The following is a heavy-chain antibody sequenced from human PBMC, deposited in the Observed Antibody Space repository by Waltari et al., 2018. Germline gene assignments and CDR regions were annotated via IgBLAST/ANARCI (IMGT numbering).Heavy chain of an antibody. CDR2: LSPHNGNS. CDR1: RYSFTDMD. J-gene: IGHJ6*03. CDR3: ARTTAARRTHYYYMDV. D-gene: IGHD6-6*01. V-gene: IGHV1-8*03. Sequence: QAQLVRAGAEVKKPGASVKHCCRASRYSFTDMDSNWVRQAPGQGLEGVGWLSPHNGNSGYAPQIHGRVAISGDTAITTSYMELSSLTSDDTAVYYCARTTAARRTHYYYMDVWGEGTTVTISS.